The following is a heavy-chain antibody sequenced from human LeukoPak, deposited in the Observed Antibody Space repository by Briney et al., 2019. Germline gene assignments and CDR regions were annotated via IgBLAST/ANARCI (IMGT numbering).Heavy chain of an antibody. J-gene: IGHJ4*02. CDR3: ARDSSSWYPDY. Sequence: PSETLSLTCTVSGDSISSYYWSWIRQPPGKGLEWIGYIYYSGSTNYNPSLESRVTISVDTSKNQFSLKLNSVTAADTAVYYCARDSSSWYPDYWGQGTLVTVSS. CDR1: GDSISSYY. CDR2: IYYSGST. V-gene: IGHV4-59*01. D-gene: IGHD6-13*01.